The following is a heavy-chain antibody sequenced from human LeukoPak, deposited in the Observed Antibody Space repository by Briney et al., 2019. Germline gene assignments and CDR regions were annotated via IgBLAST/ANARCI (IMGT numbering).Heavy chain of an antibody. J-gene: IGHJ6*04. V-gene: IGHV3-21*01. CDR1: GFTFSSYS. D-gene: IGHD2-2*01. CDR2: ISSSSSYI. Sequence: KAGGALRLSCAASGFTFSSYSMNWVRPAPGKGLEWVSSISSSSSYIYYADSVKDRFTISRDNAKNSLYLQMNSLRAEDTAVYYCASFLSYQLSPRTSYYYYYGMDVWGKGTTVTVSS. CDR3: ASFLSYQLSPRTSYYYYYGMDV.